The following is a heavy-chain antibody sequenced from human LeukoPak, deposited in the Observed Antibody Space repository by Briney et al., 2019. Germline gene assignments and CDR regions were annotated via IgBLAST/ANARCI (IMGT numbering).Heavy chain of an antibody. V-gene: IGHV1-2*02. J-gene: IGHJ4*02. CDR3: ARALETMGAKRYFDY. CDR2: INPNSGDT. Sequence: ASVKVSCKPSGYTFTGYYMHWVRQAPGQGLEWMGWINPNSGDTNCAQKFQGRVTMTSDTSISTAYMALSGLRSDDTAVYYCARALETMGAKRYFDYWGQGTLVTVSS. CDR1: GYTFTGYY. D-gene: IGHD3-16*01.